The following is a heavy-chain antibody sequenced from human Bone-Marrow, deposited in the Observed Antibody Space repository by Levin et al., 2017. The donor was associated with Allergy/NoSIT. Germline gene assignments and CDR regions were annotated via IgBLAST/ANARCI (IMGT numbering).Heavy chain of an antibody. CDR1: GGSISTTNYY. CDR3: AVFTGWDSPFYF. CDR2: ISYGGTT. D-gene: IGHD6-19*01. Sequence: PSETLSLTCTVSGGSISTTNYYWGWVRQTPGKGLEWIGSISYGGTTYYNPALKSRVTISVHTSTNQFSLGLTSVTAADTAGYYCAVFTGWDSPFYFWGQGTLVPVSS. J-gene: IGHJ4*02. V-gene: IGHV4-39*01.